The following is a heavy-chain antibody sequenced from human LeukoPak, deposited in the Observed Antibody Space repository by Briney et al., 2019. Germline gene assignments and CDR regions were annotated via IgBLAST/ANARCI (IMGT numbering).Heavy chain of an antibody. V-gene: IGHV4-4*07. CDR2: THVSGSN. J-gene: IGHJ4*02. CDR1: GGSISSYY. Sequence: SETLSLTCTVSGGSISSYYWNWIRQPAGRGLEWIGRTHVSGSNNYDPSLQSRVTISVDTSKNQFSLKLSSVTAADTAVYYCARYSGYDFPFDYWGQGTLVTVSS. CDR3: ARYSGYDFPFDY. D-gene: IGHD5-12*01.